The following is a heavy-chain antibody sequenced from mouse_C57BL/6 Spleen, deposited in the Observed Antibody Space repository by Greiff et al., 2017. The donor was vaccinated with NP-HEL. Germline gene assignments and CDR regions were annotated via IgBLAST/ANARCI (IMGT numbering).Heavy chain of an antibody. D-gene: IGHD2-4*01. Sequence: EVQLKQSGPGLVKPSQSLSLTCSVTGYSITSGYYWNWIRQFPGNKLEWMGYISYDGSNNYNPSLKNRISITRDTSKNQFFLKLNSVTTEDTATYYCAKIYYDYDAAMDYWGQGTSVTVSS. CDR3: AKIYYDYDAAMDY. V-gene: IGHV3-6*01. CDR1: GYSITSGYY. J-gene: IGHJ4*01. CDR2: ISYDGSN.